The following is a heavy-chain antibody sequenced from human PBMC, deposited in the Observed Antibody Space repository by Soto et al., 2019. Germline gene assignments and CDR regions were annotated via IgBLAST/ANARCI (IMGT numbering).Heavy chain of an antibody. CDR2: IYVTGAV. CDR3: ARLRIATNNYKWFDP. V-gene: IGHV4-31*03. D-gene: IGHD2-21*01. J-gene: IGHJ5*02. CDR1: GAALDSGNYY. Sequence: SETLSLTCSVSGAALDSGNYYWSWIRQVPGKGLEWIGHIYVTGAVDYNPSLRDRITISQDTSERQFSLNLRLVTAADTAVYYCARLRIATNNYKWFDPWGQGTLVTVSS.